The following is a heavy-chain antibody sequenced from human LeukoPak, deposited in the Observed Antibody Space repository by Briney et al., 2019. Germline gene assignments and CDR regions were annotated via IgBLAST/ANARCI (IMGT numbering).Heavy chain of an antibody. D-gene: IGHD3-3*01. CDR2: IYYSGST. V-gene: IGHV4-59*01. CDR1: GGSISSYY. Sequence: SETLSLTCTVSGGSISSYYWSWIRQPPGKGLEWIEYIYYSGSTNYNPSLKSRVTISVDTSKNQFSLKLSSVTAADTAVYYCARANTDFWSGSAYDAFDIWGQGTMVPVSS. J-gene: IGHJ3*02. CDR3: ARANTDFWSGSAYDAFDI.